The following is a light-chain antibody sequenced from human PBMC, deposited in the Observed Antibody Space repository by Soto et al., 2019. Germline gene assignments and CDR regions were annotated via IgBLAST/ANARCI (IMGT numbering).Light chain of an antibody. J-gene: IGKJ4*01. CDR2: GAS. V-gene: IGKV3-20*01. CDR3: NQYYSSPTT. Sequence: EIVLTQSPGTLSVSPGERATVSCRASQTVSSGFLAWYQPKVVQAPRLLIYGASTRATGIPDRFSASGSGTDFTLTIDRLEPEDFAVYYCNQYYSSPTTLGGGTKGAIK. CDR1: QTVSSGF.